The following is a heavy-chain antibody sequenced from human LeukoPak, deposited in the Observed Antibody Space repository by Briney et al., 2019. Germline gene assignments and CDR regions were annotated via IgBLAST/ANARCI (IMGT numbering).Heavy chain of an antibody. Sequence: SQTLSLTCGISGDSVSSNSAAWNWIRQSPSRGLEWLGRTYYRSKWYNDYAVSVKSRITINPDTSKNQFSLQLNSVTPEDTAVYYCARDSAYGYSSSWYWDYWGQGTLVTVSS. CDR2: TYYRSKWYN. V-gene: IGHV6-1*01. CDR1: GDSVSSNSAA. CDR3: ARDSAYGYSSSWYWDY. D-gene: IGHD6-13*01. J-gene: IGHJ4*02.